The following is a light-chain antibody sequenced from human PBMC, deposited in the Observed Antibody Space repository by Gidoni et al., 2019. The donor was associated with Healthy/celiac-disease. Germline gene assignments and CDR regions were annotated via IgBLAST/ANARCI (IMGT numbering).Light chain of an antibody. CDR1: SSDVGGYNY. V-gene: IGLV2-14*01. Sequence: QSALTQPASVSWSPGPSITISCTGNSSDVGGYNYVSWYQQHPGKAPKLMIYEVSNRHSGVSNRFSGSKSGNTASLTISGLQDEDEADYYCSSYTSSSTPLYVFGTGTKVTVL. CDR3: SSYTSSSTPLYV. J-gene: IGLJ1*01. CDR2: EVS.